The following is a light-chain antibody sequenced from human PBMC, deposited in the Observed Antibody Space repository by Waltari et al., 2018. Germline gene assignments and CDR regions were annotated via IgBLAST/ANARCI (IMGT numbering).Light chain of an antibody. V-gene: IGLV7-43*01. J-gene: IGLJ3*02. CDR3: LLYSDGPWV. Sequence: QTVVTQEPSLTVSPGGTVTLTCASSTGGVTSGHHPIWSHQKPGQAPRGLLYSATNTHPWTPARFSGSLLGGKPALTLSAVQPEDEADYYCLLYSDGPWVFGGGTKLTVL. CDR1: TGGVTSGHH. CDR2: SAT.